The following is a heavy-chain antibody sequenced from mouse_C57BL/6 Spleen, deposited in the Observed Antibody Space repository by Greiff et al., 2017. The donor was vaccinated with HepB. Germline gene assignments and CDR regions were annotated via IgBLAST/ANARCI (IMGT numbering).Heavy chain of an antibody. CDR1: GYTFTSYW. CDR3: AREFGNPGRFDV. J-gene: IGHJ1*03. Sequence: VQLQHPGAELVKPGASVKMSCKASGYTFTSYWITWVKQRPGQGLEWIGDIYPGSGSTNYNEKFKSKATLTVDTSSSTAYMQLSSLTSEDSAVYYCAREFGNPGRFDVWGTGTTVTVSS. V-gene: IGHV1-55*01. D-gene: IGHD2-10*02. CDR2: IYPGSGST.